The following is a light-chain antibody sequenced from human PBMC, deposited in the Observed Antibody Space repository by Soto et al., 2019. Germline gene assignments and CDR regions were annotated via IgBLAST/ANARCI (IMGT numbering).Light chain of an antibody. CDR3: SSYGGSNNLV. CDR2: EVS. J-gene: IGLJ2*01. V-gene: IGLV2-8*01. CDR1: SSDVGGYNY. Sequence: QSVLTQPPSASGSPGQSVTISCTGTSSDVGGYNYVSWFQHHPGKGPKLMIFEVSKRPSGVPDRFSGSKSGNTASLTVSGLQAEDEADYYCSSYGGSNNLVFGGGTKLTVL.